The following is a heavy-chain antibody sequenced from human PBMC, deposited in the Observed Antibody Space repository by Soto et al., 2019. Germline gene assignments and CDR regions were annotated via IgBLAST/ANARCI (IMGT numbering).Heavy chain of an antibody. CDR3: XXXXXXXXXXXXXXFDP. CDR1: GYTFTSYG. Sequence: QVQLVQSGAEVKKPGASVKVSCKASGYTFTSYGISWVRQAPGQXLXXXXWXSAYNGNTNYAQKLQGRVTMTTDTXXXXXXXXXXXXXXXXXXXXXXXXXXXXXXXXXXXXFDPWGQGTLVTVSS. CDR2: XSAYNGNT. J-gene: IGHJ5*02. V-gene: IGHV1-18*01.